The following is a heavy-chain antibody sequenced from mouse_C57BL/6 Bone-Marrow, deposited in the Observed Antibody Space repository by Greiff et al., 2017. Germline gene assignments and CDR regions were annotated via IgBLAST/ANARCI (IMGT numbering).Heavy chain of an antibody. V-gene: IGHV5-6*01. Sequence: EVMLVESGGDLVKPGGSLKLSCAASGSPFSSYGMSWVRQTPDKRLEWVGTISSGGSYTYYPASVKGRFTISRDNAKNTLYLQMSSLKSEDTAMYYCARQPYWGQGTLVTVSA. CDR1: GSPFSSYG. CDR2: ISSGGSYT. CDR3: ARQPY. J-gene: IGHJ3*01.